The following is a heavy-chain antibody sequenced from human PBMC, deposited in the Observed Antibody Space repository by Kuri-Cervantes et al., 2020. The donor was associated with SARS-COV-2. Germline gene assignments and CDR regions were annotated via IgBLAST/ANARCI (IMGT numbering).Heavy chain of an antibody. CDR2: ISWDGGST. CDR1: GFTFDDYA. D-gene: IGHD6-19*01. CDR3: ATFSSGWYEGREHDY. V-gene: IGHV3-43D*04. Sequence: GESLKISCAASGFTFDDYAMHWVRQAPGKGLEWVSLISWDGGSTYYADSVKGRFTISRDNSKNTLYLQMNSLRAEDTAVYYCATFSSGWYEGREHDYWGQGTLVTVSS. J-gene: IGHJ4*02.